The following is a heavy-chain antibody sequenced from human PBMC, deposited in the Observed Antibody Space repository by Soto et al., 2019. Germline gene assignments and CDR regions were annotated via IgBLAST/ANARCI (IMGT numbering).Heavy chain of an antibody. CDR2: FDPEDGET. D-gene: IGHD4-4*01. CDR1: GYTLTELS. V-gene: IGHV1-24*01. CDR3: ARGTVNFDRLDAFDI. J-gene: IGHJ3*02. Sequence: ASVKVSCKVSGYTLTELSMHWVRQAPGKGLEWMGGFDPEDGETIYAQKFQGRVTMTEDESTSTAYMELSSLRSEDTAVYYCARGTVNFDRLDAFDIWGQGTMVTVSS.